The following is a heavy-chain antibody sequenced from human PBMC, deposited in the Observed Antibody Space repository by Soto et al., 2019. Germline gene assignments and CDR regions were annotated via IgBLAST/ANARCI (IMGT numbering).Heavy chain of an antibody. V-gene: IGHV3-30*03. CDR3: ATGGRQWLVTSYFNY. CDR2: VSHDGRNT. D-gene: IGHD6-19*01. CDR1: GFTFSDYA. Sequence: VQLVESGGGVVQPGRSLRLSCAASGFTFSDYAMHWVRQAPGKGLEWVAVVSHDGRNTHYADSGKGRFPISRDSSKNTVSLEMTSLRAEDTAVYYCATGGRQWLVTSYFNYWGQGALVTVSS. J-gene: IGHJ4*02.